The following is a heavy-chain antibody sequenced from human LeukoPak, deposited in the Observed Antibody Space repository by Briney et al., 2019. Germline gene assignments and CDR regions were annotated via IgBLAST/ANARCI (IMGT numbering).Heavy chain of an antibody. J-gene: IGHJ6*02. CDR1: GFTFSSYA. Sequence: GGSLRLSCAASGFTFSSYAMNWVRQAPGKGLEWVSGISGSGGSTHYADSVKGRFTISRDNSKNTLYLQMNSLRAEDTAVYYCARDVGYCTNGVCYIVYYGMDVWGQGTTVTVSS. CDR3: ARDVGYCTNGVCYIVYYGMDV. V-gene: IGHV3-23*01. D-gene: IGHD2-8*01. CDR2: ISGSGGST.